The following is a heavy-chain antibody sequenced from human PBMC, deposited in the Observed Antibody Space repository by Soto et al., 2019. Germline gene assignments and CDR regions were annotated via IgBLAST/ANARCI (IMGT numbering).Heavy chain of an antibody. V-gene: IGHV4-30-4*01. CDR2: IYKSATT. CDR1: CDSISSVDYF. D-gene: IGHD2-15*01. J-gene: IGHJ5*01. Sequence: SETLSLTCSVSCDSISSVDYFWAWIRQPPGQALEYIGYIYKSATTYYNPSFESRVAISLDTSKSQFSLNVTSVTAADTAVYFCARGRYCLTGRCFPNWFDSWGQGTLVTVSS. CDR3: ARGRYCLTGRCFPNWFDS.